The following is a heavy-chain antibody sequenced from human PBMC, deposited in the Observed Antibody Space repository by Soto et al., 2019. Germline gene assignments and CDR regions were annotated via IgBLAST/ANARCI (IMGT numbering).Heavy chain of an antibody. J-gene: IGHJ4*02. V-gene: IGHV4-31*03. CDR1: GGSISSGGYY. D-gene: IGHD5-18*01. CDR3: AREEKWGRSYGVFDY. Sequence: QAQLQESGPGLVKPSQTLSLTCTVSGGSISSGGYYWSWIRQHPGKGLEWIGYIYYSGSTYYNPSLKSRVTISVDTSKNQFSLKLSSVTAADTAVYYCAREEKWGRSYGVFDYWGQGTLVTVSS. CDR2: IYYSGST.